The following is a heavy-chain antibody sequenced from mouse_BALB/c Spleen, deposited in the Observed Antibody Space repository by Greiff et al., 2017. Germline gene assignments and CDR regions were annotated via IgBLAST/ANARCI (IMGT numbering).Heavy chain of an antibody. D-gene: IGHD1-1*01. CDR1: GFAFSSYD. J-gene: IGHJ3*01. CDR3: ARQDYGSRYKFAY. CDR2: ISSGGGST. V-gene: IGHV5-12-1*01. Sequence: EVQGVESGGGLVKPGGSLKLSCAASGFAFSSYDMSWVRQTPEKRLEWVAYISSGGGSTYYPDTVKGRFTISRDNAKNTLYLQMSSLKSEDTAMYFCARQDYGSRYKFAYGGQGTLVTVSA.